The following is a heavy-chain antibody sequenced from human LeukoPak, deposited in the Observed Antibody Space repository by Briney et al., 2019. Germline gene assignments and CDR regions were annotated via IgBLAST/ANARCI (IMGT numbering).Heavy chain of an antibody. CDR1: GFTLSSYW. D-gene: IGHD3-3*01. CDR3: AKGRITIFGVVPPHDY. V-gene: IGHV3-23*01. J-gene: IGHJ4*02. Sequence: AGGSLRLSCATSGFTLSSYWMHWVRQAPGKGLEWVSAISGSGGSTYYADSEKGRFTISRDNSKNTLYLQMNSLRAEDTAVYYCAKGRITIFGVVPPHDYWGQGTLVTVSS. CDR2: ISGSGGST.